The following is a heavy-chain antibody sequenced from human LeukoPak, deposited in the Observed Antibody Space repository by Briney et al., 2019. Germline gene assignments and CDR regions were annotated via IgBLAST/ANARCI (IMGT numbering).Heavy chain of an antibody. D-gene: IGHD3-22*01. CDR2: INPNSGGT. Sequence: ASVKVSCKASGYTFTGYYMHWVRQAPGQGLEWMGWINPNSGGTSYAQKFQGRVTMTRDTSISTAYMELSRLRSDDTAVYYCARVLGYYDSSGYGYWGQGTLVTVSS. V-gene: IGHV1-2*02. CDR3: ARVLGYYDSSGYGY. J-gene: IGHJ4*02. CDR1: GYTFTGYY.